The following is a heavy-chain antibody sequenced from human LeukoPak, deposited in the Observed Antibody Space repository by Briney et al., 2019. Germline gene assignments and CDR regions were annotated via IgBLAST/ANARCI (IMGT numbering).Heavy chain of an antibody. V-gene: IGHV3-21*04. CDR2: ITGNGNYI. J-gene: IGHJ4*02. Sequence: GGSLRLSCAASGFTFSRNDMNWVRQAPGKGLEWVSAITGNGNYIYYADSVKGRFTISRDNAKNSLYLQMNSLRAEDTAVYYCARDANRDWGQGTLVTVSS. CDR3: ARDANRD. D-gene: IGHD2/OR15-2a*01. CDR1: GFTFSRND.